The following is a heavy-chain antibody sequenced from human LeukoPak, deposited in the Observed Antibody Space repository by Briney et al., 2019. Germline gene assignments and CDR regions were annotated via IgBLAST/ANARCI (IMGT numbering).Heavy chain of an antibody. J-gene: IGHJ3*02. Sequence: GGSLRLSCAASGFTFSSFEMNWVRQAPGKGLEWVSYISSSGSTIYYADSVKGRFTISRDNAKNSLYLQMNSLRAEDTAVYYCARDRAGVFDIWGQGTMVTVSS. CDR1: GFTFSSFE. V-gene: IGHV3-48*03. CDR3: ARDRAGVFDI. D-gene: IGHD3-10*01. CDR2: ISSSGSTI.